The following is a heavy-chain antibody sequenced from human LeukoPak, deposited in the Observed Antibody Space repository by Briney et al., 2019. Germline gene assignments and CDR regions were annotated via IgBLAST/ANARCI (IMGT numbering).Heavy chain of an antibody. V-gene: IGHV1-69*05. Sequence: SVKVSCKASGGTFSSYAISWVRQAPGQGLEWMGRIIPIFGTANYAQKFQGRVTITTGESTSTAYMELSSLRSEDTAVYYCARGTGDCCGYNWFDPWGQGTLVTVSS. CDR3: ARGTGDCCGYNWFDP. D-gene: IGHD2-21*02. J-gene: IGHJ5*02. CDR2: IIPIFGTA. CDR1: GGTFSSYA.